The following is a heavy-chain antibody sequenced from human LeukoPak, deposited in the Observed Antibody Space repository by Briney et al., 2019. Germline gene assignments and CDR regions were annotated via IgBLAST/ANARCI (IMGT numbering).Heavy chain of an antibody. Sequence: GASVKVSCKASGYTFTGYYMHWVRQAPGQGLEWMGRINPNSGGTNYAQKLQGRVTMTRDTSISTAYMELSRLRSDDTAVYYCARVLDSVVVVAAVFDPWGQGTLVTVSS. D-gene: IGHD2-15*01. CDR1: GYTFTGYY. J-gene: IGHJ5*02. V-gene: IGHV1-2*06. CDR2: INPNSGGT. CDR3: ARVLDSVVVVAAVFDP.